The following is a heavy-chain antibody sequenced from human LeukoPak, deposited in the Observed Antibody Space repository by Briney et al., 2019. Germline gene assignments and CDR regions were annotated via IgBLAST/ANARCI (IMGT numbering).Heavy chain of an antibody. J-gene: IGHJ4*02. D-gene: IGHD3-22*01. V-gene: IGHV1-2*02. CDR2: INPNSGGT. Sequence: ASVKVSCKASGYTFTGYYMHWVRQAPGQGLEWMGWINPNSGGTNYAQKFQGRVTMTRDTSISTAYMELSRLRSDDTAVYYCASSITMIVVVAPAPNFDYWGQGTLVTVSS. CDR3: ASSITMIVVVAPAPNFDY. CDR1: GYTFTGYY.